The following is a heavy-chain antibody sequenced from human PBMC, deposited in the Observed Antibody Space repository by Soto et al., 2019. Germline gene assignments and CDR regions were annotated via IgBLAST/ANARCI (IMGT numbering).Heavy chain of an antibody. V-gene: IGHV3-33*01. CDR1: GFTFSDYG. CDR3: ARDDIPSIAGATYGMDV. D-gene: IGHD6-6*01. J-gene: IGHJ6*02. CDR2: IWYDGNNK. Sequence: GWSLRLSCAASGFTFSDYGMHWVRQAPGKGLEWVAVIWYDGNNKYYTDSVEGRFTISRDNSKNTLYLQMNSLRAEDTAVYYCARDDIPSIAGATYGMDVWGQRTNVTVS.